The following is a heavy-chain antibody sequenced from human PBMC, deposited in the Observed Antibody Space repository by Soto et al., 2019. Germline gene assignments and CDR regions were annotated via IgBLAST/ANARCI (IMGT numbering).Heavy chain of an antibody. Sequence: SVKVSCRASGYTFTSYGISWVRQAPGQGLEWMGWISAYNGNTNYAQKLQGRVTMTTDTSTSTAYMGLRSLRSDDTAVYYCARAHDSSGYYVPDVMLISPWGQGTLVTVSS. CDR3: ARAHDSSGYYVPDVMLISP. J-gene: IGHJ5*02. D-gene: IGHD3-22*01. CDR1: GYTFTSYG. V-gene: IGHV1-18*01. CDR2: ISAYNGNT.